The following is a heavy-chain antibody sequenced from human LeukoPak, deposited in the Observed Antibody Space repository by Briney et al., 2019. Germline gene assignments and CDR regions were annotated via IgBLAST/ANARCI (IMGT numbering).Heavy chain of an antibody. CDR2: MDPTGSQK. Sequence: PGGSLRLSCADSQFTFNGSWMNWVRQAPGKGLEWVANMDPTGSQKRYVDSVRGRFTISKDNPGASLYRDMHSLRAEATAIYYCAISTSGNYWGQGTLVTVSS. CDR1: QFTFNGSW. D-gene: IGHD3-10*01. V-gene: IGHV3-7*01. CDR3: AISTSGNY. J-gene: IGHJ4*02.